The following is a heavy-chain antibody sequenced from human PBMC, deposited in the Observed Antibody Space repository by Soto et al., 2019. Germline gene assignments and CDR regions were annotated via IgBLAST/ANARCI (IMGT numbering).Heavy chain of an antibody. CDR3: ARDRPVLLWFGINWFDP. V-gene: IGHV4-34*01. CDR1: GGSFSGYY. J-gene: IGHJ5*02. CDR2: INHSGST. D-gene: IGHD3-10*01. Sequence: QVQLQQWGAGLLKPSETLSLTCAVYGGSFSGYYWSWIRQPPGKGLEWIGEINHSGSTNYNPSLTSRVTISVDTSKNQFSLKLSSVTAADTAVYYCARDRPVLLWFGINWFDPWGQGTLVTVSS.